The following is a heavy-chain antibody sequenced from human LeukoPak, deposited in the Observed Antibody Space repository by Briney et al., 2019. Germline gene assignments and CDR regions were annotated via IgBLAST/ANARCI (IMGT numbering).Heavy chain of an antibody. CDR2: ISYDGSNK. CDR3: ARDHVPAAMGQWAFDI. CDR1: GFTFSSYA. J-gene: IGHJ3*02. Sequence: PGGSLRLSCAASGFTFSSYAMHWVRQAPGKGLEWVAVISYDGSNKYYADSVKGRFTISRDNSKNTLYLQMNSLRAEDTAVYYCARDHVPAAMGQWAFDIWGQGTMVTVSS. V-gene: IGHV3-30-3*01. D-gene: IGHD2-2*01.